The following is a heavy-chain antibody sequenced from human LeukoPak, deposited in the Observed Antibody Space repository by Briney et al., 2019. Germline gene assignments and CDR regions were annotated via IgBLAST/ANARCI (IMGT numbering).Heavy chain of an antibody. CDR1: GGSISSYY. CDR2: IYYSGST. V-gene: IGHV4-59*12. Sequence: SETLSLTCTVSGGSISSYYWSWIRQPPGKGLEWIGYIYYSGSTYYNPSLKSRVTISVDRSKNQFSLKLSSVTAADTAVYYCARGSQVGATGFDYWGQGTLVTVSS. CDR3: ARGSQVGATGFDY. J-gene: IGHJ4*02. D-gene: IGHD1-26*01.